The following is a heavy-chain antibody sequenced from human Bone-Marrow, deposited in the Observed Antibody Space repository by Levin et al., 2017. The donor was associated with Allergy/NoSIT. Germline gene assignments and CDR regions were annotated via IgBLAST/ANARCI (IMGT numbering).Heavy chain of an antibody. V-gene: IGHV3-11*01. CDR2: ISSSGSTI. J-gene: IGHJ4*02. Sequence: GGSLRLSCAASGFTFSDYYMSWIRQAPGKGLEWVSYISSSGSTIYYADSVKGRFTISRDNAKNSLYLQMNSLRAEDTAVYYCARVFVVVAATFDYWGQGTLVTVSS. CDR1: GFTFSDYY. CDR3: ARVFVVVAATFDY. D-gene: IGHD2-15*01.